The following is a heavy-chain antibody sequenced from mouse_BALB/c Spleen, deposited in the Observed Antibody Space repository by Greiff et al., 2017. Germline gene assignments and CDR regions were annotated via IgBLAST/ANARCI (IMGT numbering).Heavy chain of an antibody. D-gene: IGHD4-1*01. CDR2: ISNGGGST. CDR3: ARSKLGRYYFDY. V-gene: IGHV5-12-2*01. Sequence: EVQVVQSGAGLVQPGGSLKLSCAASGFTFSSYTMSWVRQTPEQRLEWVAYISNGGGSTYYPDTVKGRFTISRDNSNNTLYLQMSSLESEDTAMSYCARSKLGRYYFDYWGQGTTLTVSS. J-gene: IGHJ2*01. CDR1: GFTFSSYT.